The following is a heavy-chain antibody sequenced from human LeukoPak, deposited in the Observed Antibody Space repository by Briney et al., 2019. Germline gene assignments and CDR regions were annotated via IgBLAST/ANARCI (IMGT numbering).Heavy chain of an antibody. CDR2: ISSSSSYI. CDR1: GFTSSSYS. D-gene: IGHD4-17*01. CDR3: ARVHYGDYAGY. V-gene: IGHV3-21*01. J-gene: IGHJ4*02. Sequence: GGSLRLSCAASGFTSSSYSMNWVRQAPGKGLEWVSSISSSSSYIYYADSVKGRLTISRDNAKNSLYLQMNSLRAEDTAVYYCARVHYGDYAGYWGQGTLVTVSS.